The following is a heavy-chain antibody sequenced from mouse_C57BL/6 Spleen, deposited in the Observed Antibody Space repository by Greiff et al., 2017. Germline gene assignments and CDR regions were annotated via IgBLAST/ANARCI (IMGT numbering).Heavy chain of an antibody. V-gene: IGHV1-80*01. J-gene: IGHJ2*01. Sequence: QVHVKQSGAELVKPGASVKISCKASGYAFSSYWMNWVKQRPGKGLEWIGQIYPGDGDTNYNGKFKGKATLTADKSSSTAYMQLSSLTSEDSAVYFCARTGYYICFDYWGQGTTLTVSS. CDR1: GYAFSSYW. CDR3: ARTGYYICFDY. CDR2: IYPGDGDT. D-gene: IGHD2-12*01.